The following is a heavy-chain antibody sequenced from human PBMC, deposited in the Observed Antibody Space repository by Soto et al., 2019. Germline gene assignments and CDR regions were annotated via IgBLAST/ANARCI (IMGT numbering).Heavy chain of an antibody. D-gene: IGHD1-1*01. J-gene: IGHJ6*02. Sequence: QVQLVESGGGVVQPGRSLRLSCAASGFTFSSYAMHWVRQAPGKGLEWVAVISYDGSNKYYADSVKGRFTISRDNSKNTLYLQMNSLRAVDTGVYYCARGRFRYNWHDFSCYYYRMDVWGHGTMVTVSS. V-gene: IGHV3-30-3*01. CDR1: GFTFSSYA. CDR3: ARGRFRYNWHDFSCYYYRMDV. CDR2: ISYDGSNK.